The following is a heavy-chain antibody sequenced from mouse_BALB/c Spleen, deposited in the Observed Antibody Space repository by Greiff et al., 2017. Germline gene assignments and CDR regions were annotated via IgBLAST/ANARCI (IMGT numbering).Heavy chain of an antibody. Sequence: VQLQESGPGLVAPAESLTITCTASGFSLTGYAVNWVRQPPGKGLEWLGMIWGDGSPDYNPALKSRLSISKDNTKSQAFLKMNSLHTVDTARSNCAIADAYSWYFDVWGAGTTVTVSS. V-gene: IGHV2-6-7*01. J-gene: IGHJ1*01. CDR3: AIADAYSWYFDV. D-gene: IGHD2-3*01. CDR1: GFSLTGYA. CDR2: IWGDGSP.